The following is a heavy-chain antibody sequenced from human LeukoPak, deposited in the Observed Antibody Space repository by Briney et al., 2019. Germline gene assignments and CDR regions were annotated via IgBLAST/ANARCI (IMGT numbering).Heavy chain of an antibody. D-gene: IGHD6-6*01. Sequence: SETLSLTCTVSGGSISSHYWSWIRQPPGKGLEWIGYIYYSGSTNYNPSLESRVTISVDTSKNQFSLKLSSVTAADTAVYYCARYQLADNWFDPWGQGTLVTVSS. CDR1: GGSISSHY. CDR3: ARYQLADNWFDP. CDR2: IYYSGST. V-gene: IGHV4-59*11. J-gene: IGHJ5*02.